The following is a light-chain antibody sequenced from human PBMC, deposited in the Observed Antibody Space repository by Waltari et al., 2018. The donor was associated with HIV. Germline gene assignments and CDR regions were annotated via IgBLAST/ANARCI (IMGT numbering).Light chain of an antibody. V-gene: IGKV4-1*01. CDR1: QKILYSANNKNY. Sequence: DIAMIQSPDTLTVSLGERATINCRSSQKILYSANNKNYLAWYQQKSGHPPKVLFYWASTRESGVPNRFSGSGSGTDFTLTISSVQAEDVAVYYCQQYYSLPWTFGQGTKVEI. CDR3: QQYYSLPWT. CDR2: WAS. J-gene: IGKJ1*01.